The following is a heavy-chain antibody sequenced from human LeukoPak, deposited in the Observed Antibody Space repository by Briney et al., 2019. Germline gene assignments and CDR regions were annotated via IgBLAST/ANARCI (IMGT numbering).Heavy chain of an antibody. CDR2: IYYSGST. CDR3: ARGGYYGSGSDDAFHI. D-gene: IGHD3-10*01. Sequence: SETLSLTCTVSGGSISSYYWSCIRQPPGKGLEWIGSIYYSGSTNYNPSLKSRVTISIDTSKNQFSLKLSSVTAADTAVCYCARGGYYGSGSDDAFHIWGQGTMVTVSS. CDR1: GGSISSYY. J-gene: IGHJ3*02. V-gene: IGHV4-59*01.